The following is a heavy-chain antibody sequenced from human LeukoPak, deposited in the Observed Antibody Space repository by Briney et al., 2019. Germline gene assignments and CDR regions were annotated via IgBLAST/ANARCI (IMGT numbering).Heavy chain of an antibody. J-gene: IGHJ3*02. Sequence: GGSLRLSCAASGFTFEDYGMSWVRQAPGKGLQWVSSINWNGATTGYADSVKGRFTISRDNAKNSLYLQMNSLRAEDTALYYCAKNGAGFGELIRPFDIWGQGTMVTVSS. CDR2: INWNGATT. V-gene: IGHV3-20*04. CDR3: AKNGAGFGELIRPFDI. D-gene: IGHD3-10*01. CDR1: GFTFEDYG.